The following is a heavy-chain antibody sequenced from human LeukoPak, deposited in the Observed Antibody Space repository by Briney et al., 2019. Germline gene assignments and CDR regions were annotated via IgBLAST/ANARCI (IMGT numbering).Heavy chain of an antibody. CDR3: ASGDTIFGVSY. V-gene: IGHV4-34*01. J-gene: IGHJ4*02. D-gene: IGHD3-3*01. CDR1: GGSFSGYY. Sequence: SETLSLTCAVYGGSFSGYYWSWIRQPPGKGLEWIGYIYYSGSTYYNPPLKSRVTISVDTSKNQFSLKLSSVTAADTAVYYCASGDTIFGVSYWGQGTLVTVSS. CDR2: IYYSGST.